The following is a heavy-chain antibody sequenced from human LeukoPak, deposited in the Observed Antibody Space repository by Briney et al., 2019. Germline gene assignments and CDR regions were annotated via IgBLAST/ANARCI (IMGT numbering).Heavy chain of an antibody. CDR3: AKGVGRGGYYDSSGYYDGELGQFDY. D-gene: IGHD3-22*01. J-gene: IGHJ4*02. CDR1: GFTFSSYA. Sequence: PGRSLRLSCAASGFTFSSYAMSWVRQAPGKGLEWVSAISGSGGSTYYADSVKGRFTISRDNSKNTLYLQMNSLRAEDTAVYYCAKGVGRGGYYDSSGYYDGELGQFDYWGQGTLVTVSS. V-gene: IGHV3-23*01. CDR2: ISGSGGST.